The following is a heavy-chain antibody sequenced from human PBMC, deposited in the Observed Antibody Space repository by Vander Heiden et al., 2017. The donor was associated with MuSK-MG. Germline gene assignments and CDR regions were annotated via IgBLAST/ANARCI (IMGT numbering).Heavy chain of an antibody. Sequence: EVQLLESGGGLVQPGGFLRLSCAAPAFTFSSYAMRWVRQAPGKGLEWVSAMSGSGGSTYYADSVKGRFTISRDNSKNTLYLQMNSLRAEDTAVYYCARPIVGATYDAFDIWGQGTMVTVSS. D-gene: IGHD1-26*01. CDR2: MSGSGGST. V-gene: IGHV3-23*01. CDR3: ARPIVGATYDAFDI. J-gene: IGHJ3*02. CDR1: AFTFSSYA.